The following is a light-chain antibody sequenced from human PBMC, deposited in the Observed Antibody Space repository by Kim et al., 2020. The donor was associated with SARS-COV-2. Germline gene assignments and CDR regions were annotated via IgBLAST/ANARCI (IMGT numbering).Light chain of an antibody. Sequence: PGERALHSCRASQSVSSSYLAWYQQKPGQAPRLLIYGASSRATGIPDRFSGSGSGTDFTLTISRLEPEDFAVYYCQQYGSSLPLTFGGGTKVDIK. V-gene: IGKV3-20*01. CDR1: QSVSSSY. CDR3: QQYGSSLPLT. J-gene: IGKJ4*01. CDR2: GAS.